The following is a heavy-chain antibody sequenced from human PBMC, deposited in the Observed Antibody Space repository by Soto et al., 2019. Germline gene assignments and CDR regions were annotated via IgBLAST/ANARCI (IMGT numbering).Heavy chain of an antibody. CDR1: GVTFIGYY. D-gene: IGHD3-10*01. CDR3: ARGRNTMVRGVIIRRWFDP. CDR2: INHSGST. Sequence: PSETLSLTCAVYGVTFIGYYWSWIRQPPGKGLEWIGEINHSGSTNYNPSLKSRVTISVDTSKNQFSLKLSSVTAADTAVYYCARGRNTMVRGVIIRRWFDPWGQGTLVTVSS. V-gene: IGHV4-34*01. J-gene: IGHJ5*02.